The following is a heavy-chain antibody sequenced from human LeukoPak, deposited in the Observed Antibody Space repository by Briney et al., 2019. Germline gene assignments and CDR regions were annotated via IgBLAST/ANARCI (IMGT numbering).Heavy chain of an antibody. Sequence: ASVKVSCKTSGYSFTGYYIHWVRQAPGQGFEWLGWINPNSGGTNYAQKFQDSVSMTRDTSINTAYMELSSLRLDDTAVYYCAGGVAAAGSRLDPWGQGTLITVSS. CDR3: AGGVAAAGSRLDP. D-gene: IGHD6-13*01. CDR2: INPNSGGT. V-gene: IGHV1-2*02. CDR1: GYSFTGYY. J-gene: IGHJ5*02.